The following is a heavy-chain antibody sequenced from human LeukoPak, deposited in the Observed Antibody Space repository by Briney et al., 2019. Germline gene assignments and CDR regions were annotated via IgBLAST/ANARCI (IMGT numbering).Heavy chain of an antibody. D-gene: IGHD4-23*01. J-gene: IGHJ4*02. CDR2: IASDGSST. CDR1: GFTFSTYW. V-gene: IGHV3-74*01. Sequence: GGSLRLSCAASGFTFSTYWMHWVRQAPGKGLVWVSRIASDGSSTTYADSVKGRFSISRDNAKNTLYLQMNSLRVEDTAVYYCARGRPHGNDYWGQGTLVTVSS. CDR3: ARGRPHGNDY.